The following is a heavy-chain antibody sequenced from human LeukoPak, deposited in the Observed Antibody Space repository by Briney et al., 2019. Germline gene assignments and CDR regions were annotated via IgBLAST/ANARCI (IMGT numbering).Heavy chain of an antibody. CDR1: GFTFSSYG. D-gene: IGHD2-21*02. Sequence: PGGSLRLSCAASGFTFSSYGMHWVRQAPGKGLEWVAFIRYDGSNKYYADSVKGRFTISRDNSKNTLYLQMNSLRAEDTAVYYCAKEGCGGDCYLGAFDYWGQGTLVTVSS. V-gene: IGHV3-30*02. CDR2: IRYDGSNK. CDR3: AKEGCGGDCYLGAFDY. J-gene: IGHJ4*02.